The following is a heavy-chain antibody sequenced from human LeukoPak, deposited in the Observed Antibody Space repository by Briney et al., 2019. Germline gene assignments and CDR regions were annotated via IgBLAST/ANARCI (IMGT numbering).Heavy chain of an antibody. CDR1: GFTVSSNY. CDR2: IYSGGST. V-gene: IGHV3-53*01. CDR3: ARDHEGSFDY. Sequence: GGSLRLSCAASGFTVSSNYMSWVRQAPGKGLECVSVIYSGGSTYYADSVKGRFTISRDNSKNTLYLQMNSLRAEDTAVYYCARDHEGSFDYWGQGTLVTVSS. J-gene: IGHJ4*02.